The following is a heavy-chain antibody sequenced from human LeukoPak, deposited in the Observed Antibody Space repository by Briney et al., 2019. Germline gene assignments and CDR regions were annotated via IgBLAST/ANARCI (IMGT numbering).Heavy chain of an antibody. CDR1: GFTFCKYW. J-gene: IGHJ5*02. CDR3: ARGYYSINWFDP. D-gene: IGHD3-10*01. CDR2: IKEDGSEK. V-gene: IGHV3-7*04. Sequence: PGGSLRLSCAASGFTFCKYWMSWVRQAPGKGLEWLANIKEDGSEKYYVDSVKGRFTISRDNAKNSLFLQINSLRADDTAVYFCARGYYSINWFDPWGQGTLVTVSS.